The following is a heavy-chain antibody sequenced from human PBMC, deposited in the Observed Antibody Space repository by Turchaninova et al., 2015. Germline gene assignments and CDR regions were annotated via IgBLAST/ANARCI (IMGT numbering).Heavy chain of an antibody. Sequence: EVQLVESGGGLVQPGGSLRLSCAASGFTFSSYWMHWVRQAPGKGLVWVSRINSDGSSTCYADSGKGRFTIARENAKNTLYLQMNSLRAEDTAVYYCARGCSGGSGYPDNWGQGTLVTVSS. CDR3: ARGCSGGSGYPDN. CDR1: GFTFSSYW. CDR2: INSDGSST. D-gene: IGHD2-15*01. J-gene: IGHJ1*01. V-gene: IGHV3-74*01.